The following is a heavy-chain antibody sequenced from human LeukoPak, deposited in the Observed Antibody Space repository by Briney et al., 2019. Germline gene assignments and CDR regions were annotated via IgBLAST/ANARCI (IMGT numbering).Heavy chain of an antibody. V-gene: IGHV3-30*18. CDR2: ISYDGSNK. D-gene: IGHD3-10*01. CDR3: AKDGIGELYWYFDL. Sequence: PGGSLRLSCAASGFTFSSYGMHWVRQAPGKGLEWVAVISYDGSNKYYADSVKGRFTISRDNSKNTLYLQMNSLRAEDTAVYYCAKDGIGELYWYFDLWGRGTLVTVSS. J-gene: IGHJ2*01. CDR1: GFTFSSYG.